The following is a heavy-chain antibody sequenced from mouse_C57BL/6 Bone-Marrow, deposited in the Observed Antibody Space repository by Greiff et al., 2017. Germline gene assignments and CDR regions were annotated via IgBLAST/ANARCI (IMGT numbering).Heavy chain of an antibody. CDR1: GYTFTSYW. CDR3: ARGTGPDY. CDR2: IDPSDSYT. J-gene: IGHJ2*01. D-gene: IGHD4-1*01. V-gene: IGHV1-59*01. Sequence: VQLQQPGAELVRPGTSVKLSCKASGYTFTSYWMHWVKQRPGQGLEWIGVIDPSDSYTNYNQKFKGKATLTVDTSSSTAYMQLSSLTSEDSAVYYCARGTGPDYWGQGTTLTVSS.